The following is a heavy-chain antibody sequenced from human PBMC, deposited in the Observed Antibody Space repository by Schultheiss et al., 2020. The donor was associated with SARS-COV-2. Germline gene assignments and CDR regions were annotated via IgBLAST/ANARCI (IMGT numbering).Heavy chain of an antibody. CDR1: GFTFSSYS. V-gene: IGHV3-21*04. D-gene: IGHD3-22*01. J-gene: IGHJ4*02. Sequence: GESLKISCAASGFTFSSYSMNWVRQAPGKGLEWVSSISSSSSYIYYADSVKGRFTISRDNAKNSLYLQMNSLRAEDTAVYYCAKDYYDSSGDYFDYWGQGTLVTVSS. CDR2: ISSSSSYI. CDR3: AKDYYDSSGDYFDY.